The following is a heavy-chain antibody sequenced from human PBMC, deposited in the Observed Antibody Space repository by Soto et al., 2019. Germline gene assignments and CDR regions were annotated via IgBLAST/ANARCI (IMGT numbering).Heavy chain of an antibody. CDR1: GYTFTIYA. CDR2: INAGNGNT. Sequence: GASVKVSCKASGYTFTIYAMHWVRQAPGQRLEWMGWINAGNGNTKYSQKFQGRVTITRDTSASTAYMELSSLRSEDTAVYYCARGPLWFGDFGAFDIWGQGTMVTVSS. D-gene: IGHD3-10*01. V-gene: IGHV1-3*01. J-gene: IGHJ3*02. CDR3: ARGPLWFGDFGAFDI.